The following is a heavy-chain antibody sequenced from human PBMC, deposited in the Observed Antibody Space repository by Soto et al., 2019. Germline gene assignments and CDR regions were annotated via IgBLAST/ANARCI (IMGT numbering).Heavy chain of an antibody. CDR1: GYTFTSYY. Sequence: ASVKVSCKASGYTFTSYYMHWVRQAPGQGLEWMGIINPSGGSTSYAQEFQGRVTMTRDTSTSTVYMELSSLRSEDTAVYYCARDDYYDSSGYPPPYYGMDVWGQGTTVTVSS. CDR2: INPSGGST. CDR3: ARDDYYDSSGYPPPYYGMDV. D-gene: IGHD3-22*01. J-gene: IGHJ6*02. V-gene: IGHV1-46*01.